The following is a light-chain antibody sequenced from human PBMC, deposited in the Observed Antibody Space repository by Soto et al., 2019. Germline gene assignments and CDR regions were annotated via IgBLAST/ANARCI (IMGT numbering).Light chain of an antibody. V-gene: IGKV1-39*01. J-gene: IGKJ2*01. Sequence: DIQMTQSPSSLSVSVGDRVTITCRASQSISSYLNWYQQKPGKAPEIMIYAASSLQSGVPSTFSGSGSGTDFTLTISSLQPADFATYYCQQSHSTPPYTFGQGIKLEIK. CDR2: AAS. CDR3: QQSHSTPPYT. CDR1: QSISSY.